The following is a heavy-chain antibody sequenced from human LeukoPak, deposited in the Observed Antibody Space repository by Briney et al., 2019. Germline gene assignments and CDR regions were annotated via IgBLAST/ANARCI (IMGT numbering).Heavy chain of an antibody. V-gene: IGHV3-11*01. CDR2: ISGSTHTI. J-gene: IGHJ4*02. CDR3: AKDHPRVAVAGRRFDY. D-gene: IGHD6-19*01. CDR1: GFTFSDYY. Sequence: GGSLRLSCAASGFTFSDYYMFWIRQAPGKGLECLSFISGSTHTIYYADSVKGRFTISRDNTKNSLYLQMNSLRAEDTAVYYCAKDHPRVAVAGRRFDYWGQGTLLTVSS.